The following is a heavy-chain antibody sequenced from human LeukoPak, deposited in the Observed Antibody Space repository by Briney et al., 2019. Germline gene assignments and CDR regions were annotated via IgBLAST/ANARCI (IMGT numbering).Heavy chain of an antibody. CDR1: GFTFSSYA. CDR2: IKQDGSEK. V-gene: IGHV3-7*01. J-gene: IGHJ5*02. Sequence: PGGSLRLSCAASGFTFSSYAMHWVRQAPGKGLEWVANIKQDGSEKYYVDSVKGRFTISRDNAKNSLYLQMNSLRAEDTAVYYCARDANWLDPWGQGTLVTVSS. CDR3: ARDANWLDP.